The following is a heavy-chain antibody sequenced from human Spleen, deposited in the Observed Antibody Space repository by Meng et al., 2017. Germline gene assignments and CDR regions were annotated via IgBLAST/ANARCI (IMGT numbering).Heavy chain of an antibody. CDR1: GYTFPDYW. CDR2: INPKSGDT. J-gene: IGHJ5*02. V-gene: IGHV1-2*06. Sequence: ASVKVSCKASGYTFPDYWLHWVRRAPGQGLEWMGRINPKSGDTHYAQRFQGRVTMTGDTSISTAYMELSGLRSEDTAVYYCAREASSSSRGGWFDPWGQGTLVTAPQ. D-gene: IGHD6-6*01. CDR3: AREASSSSRGGWFDP.